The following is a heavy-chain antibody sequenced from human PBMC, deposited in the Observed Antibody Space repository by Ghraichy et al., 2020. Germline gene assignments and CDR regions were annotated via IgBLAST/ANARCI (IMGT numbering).Heavy chain of an antibody. Sequence: GESLNISCVASGFDFGDYNMNWVRQGPGKGLEWISYMRSNMDVIYYGDSVKGRFAISRDNAKATLYLQMDSLRPEDTAVYYCVRNGHNSILFDNWGQGTLVTVSS. V-gene: IGHV3-21*05. D-gene: IGHD5-24*01. CDR3: VRNGHNSILFDN. J-gene: IGHJ4*02. CDR2: MRSNMDVI. CDR1: GFDFGDYN.